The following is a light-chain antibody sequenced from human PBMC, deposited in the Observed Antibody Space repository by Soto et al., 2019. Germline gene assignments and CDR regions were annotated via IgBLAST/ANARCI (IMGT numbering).Light chain of an antibody. J-gene: IGKJ4*01. CDR2: DAS. Sequence: EIVLTQSPATLSLSPGERATLSCRASQSVSTYLAWYQQKPGQAPRLLIYDASNRATGIPARFSGSRSGTDFTLTISSLEPEDFAVYYCQQRSIWPLTFGGGTKGEIK. V-gene: IGKV3-11*01. CDR3: QQRSIWPLT. CDR1: QSVSTY.